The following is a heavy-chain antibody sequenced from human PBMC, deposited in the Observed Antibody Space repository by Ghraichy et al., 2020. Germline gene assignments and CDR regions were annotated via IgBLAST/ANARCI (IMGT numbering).Heavy chain of an antibody. CDR3: ARVAIVGATKSHFDY. J-gene: IGHJ4*02. Sequence: GGSLRLSCAASGFTFSSYSLSWVRQAPGMGLAWVSSISSSSSFIYYADSMKGRFTISRDNAKNSLFLQMNNLRAEDTAVSYCARVAIVGATKSHFDYWGQGTLVTVSS. CDR2: ISSSSSFI. D-gene: IGHD1-26*01. CDR1: GFTFSSYS. V-gene: IGHV3-21*01.